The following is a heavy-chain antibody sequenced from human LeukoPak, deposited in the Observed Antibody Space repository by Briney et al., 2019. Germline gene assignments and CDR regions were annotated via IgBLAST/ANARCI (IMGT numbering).Heavy chain of an antibody. D-gene: IGHD1-26*01. CDR2: ISWNSGSI. V-gene: IGHV3-9*03. Sequence: GGSLRLSCAASGFTFSSYAMHWVRQAPGKGLEWVSGISWNSGSIGYADSVKGRFTISRDNAKNSLYLQMNSLRAEDMALYYCAKEKATGLGFDYWGQGTLVTVSS. CDR1: GFTFSSYA. J-gene: IGHJ4*02. CDR3: AKEKATGLGFDY.